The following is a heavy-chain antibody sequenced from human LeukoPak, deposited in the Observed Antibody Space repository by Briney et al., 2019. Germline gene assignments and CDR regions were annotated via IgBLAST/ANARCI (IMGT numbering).Heavy chain of an antibody. CDR1: GFTVSSNY. CDR2: ISSSGSTI. CDR3: ARLIMVRGVIWFDP. D-gene: IGHD3-10*01. Sequence: PGGSLRLSCAASGFTVSSNYMSWIRQAPGKGLEWVSYISSSGSTIYYADSVKGRFTISRDNAKNSLYLQMNSLRAEDTAVYYCARLIMVRGVIWFDPWGQGTLVTVSS. V-gene: IGHV3-11*01. J-gene: IGHJ5*02.